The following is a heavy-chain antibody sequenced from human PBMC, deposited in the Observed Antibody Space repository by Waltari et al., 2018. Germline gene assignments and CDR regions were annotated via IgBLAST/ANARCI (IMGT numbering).Heavy chain of an antibody. D-gene: IGHD1-1*01. CDR1: GFTFSSYS. J-gene: IGHJ3*02. CDR2: ISSSSSYI. Sequence: EVQLVESGGGLVTPGGSLRLSCAASGFTFSSYSMNWVRQAPGKGLEWVSSISSSSSYIYYADSVKGRFTISRDNAKNSLYLQMTSLRAEDTAVYYCARDLSRVLGAFDIWGQGTMVTVSS. V-gene: IGHV3-21*01. CDR3: ARDLSRVLGAFDI.